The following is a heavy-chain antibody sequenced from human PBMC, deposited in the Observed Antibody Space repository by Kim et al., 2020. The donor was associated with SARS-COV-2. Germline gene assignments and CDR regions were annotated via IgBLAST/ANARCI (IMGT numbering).Heavy chain of an antibody. V-gene: IGHV4-59*01. D-gene: IGHD6-25*01. CDR3: ARGSDDPPPHNAFNL. J-gene: IGHJ3*01. Sequence: SETLSLTCTVSGGSISNYYWSWIRQPPGKGLEWIGHVYYNGNTKSNPSLNSRVIILVDTSKNQLSLHLSSVTAVDTAVYFCARGSDDPPPHNAFNLWGPGTMVAVSS. CDR2: VYYNGNT. CDR1: GGSISNYY.